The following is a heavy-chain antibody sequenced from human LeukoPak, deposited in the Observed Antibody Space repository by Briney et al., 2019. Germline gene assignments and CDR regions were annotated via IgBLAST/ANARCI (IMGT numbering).Heavy chain of an antibody. CDR1: GGSMYSYY. D-gene: IGHD6-19*01. V-gene: IGHV4-59*01. CDR3: ARVSVAGPRPPLINAFDI. CDR2: IYYSGTT. Sequence: SETLSLTCSVSGGSMYSYYWSWIRQPPGKGLECVGHIYYSGTTNYNPSLKSRVIMSVDTSKNQFSLKLTSVTAADTAVYYCARVSVAGPRPPLINAFDIWGQGTMVTVSS. J-gene: IGHJ3*02.